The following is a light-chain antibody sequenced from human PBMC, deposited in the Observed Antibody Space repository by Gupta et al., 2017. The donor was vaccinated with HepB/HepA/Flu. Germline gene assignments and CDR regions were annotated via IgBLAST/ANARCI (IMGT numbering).Light chain of an antibody. CDR2: GTS. CDR1: QRSDSAY. V-gene: IGKV3-20*01. J-gene: IGKJ5*01. Sequence: VLPQSPGTLSLSPGEKATLSCEAGQRSDSAYVAWYQQRPGQAPRLLIYGTSNRAPGVPDRFSGSGSGTDFTLSISSLEPEDFAVYYCQQYGSFGQGTRLEIK. CDR3: QQYGS.